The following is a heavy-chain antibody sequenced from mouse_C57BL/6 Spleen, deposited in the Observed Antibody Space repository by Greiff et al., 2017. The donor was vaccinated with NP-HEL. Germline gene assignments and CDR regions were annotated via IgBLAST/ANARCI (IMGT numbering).Heavy chain of an antibody. CDR2: ISYDGSN. CDR1: GYSITSGYY. D-gene: IGHD1-1*01. Sequence: VQLKQSGPGLVKPSQSLSLTCSVTGYSITSGYYWNWIRQFPGNKLEWMGYISYDGSNNYNPSLKNRISITRDTSKNQFFLKLNSVTTEDTATYYCARESPLLRSWGYWGQGTTLTVSS. CDR3: ARESPLLRSWGY. V-gene: IGHV3-6*01. J-gene: IGHJ2*01.